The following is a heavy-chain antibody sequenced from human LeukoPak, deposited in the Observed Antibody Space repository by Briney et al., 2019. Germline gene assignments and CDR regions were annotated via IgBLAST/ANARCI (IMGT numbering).Heavy chain of an antibody. Sequence: SETLSLTCTVSGYSISSGYYWGWIRQPPGKGLEWIGSIYHSGSTYYNPSLKSRVTISVDTSKNQFSLKLSSVTAADTAVYYSAGTIAAAGRINNWFDPWGQGTLVTVSS. D-gene: IGHD6-13*01. CDR3: AGTIAAAGRINNWFDP. V-gene: IGHV4-38-2*02. CDR2: IYHSGST. CDR1: GYSISSGYY. J-gene: IGHJ5*02.